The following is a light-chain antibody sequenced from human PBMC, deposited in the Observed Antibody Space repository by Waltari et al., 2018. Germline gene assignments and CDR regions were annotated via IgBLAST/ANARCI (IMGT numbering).Light chain of an antibody. CDR1: QSVRNN. CDR2: GAS. V-gene: IGKV3-15*01. Sequence: EIVMTQSPATLSVSPGERATLSCRASQSVRNNLVWYQQKPGQAPRLLIIGASTRVTGIPARFSGSGSGTEFTLTISSLQSEDFAVYYCQQYNNWPPWTFGQGTKVEIK. CDR3: QQYNNWPPWT. J-gene: IGKJ1*01.